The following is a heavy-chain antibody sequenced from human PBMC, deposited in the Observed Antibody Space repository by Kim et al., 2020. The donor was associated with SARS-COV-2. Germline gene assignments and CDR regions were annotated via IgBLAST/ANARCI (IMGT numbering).Heavy chain of an antibody. V-gene: IGHV4-59*01. D-gene: IGHD3-10*01. Sequence: SRVTISVDTSKNQFSLKLSSVTAADTAVYYCARDCARGSGSYYKGGWFDPWGQGTLVTVSS. J-gene: IGHJ5*02. CDR3: ARDCARGSGSYYKGGWFDP.